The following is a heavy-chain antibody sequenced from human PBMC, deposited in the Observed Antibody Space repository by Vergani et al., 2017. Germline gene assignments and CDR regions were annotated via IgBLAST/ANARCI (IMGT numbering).Heavy chain of an antibody. CDR1: GFTFADYA. V-gene: IGHV3-9*01. D-gene: IGHD1-1*01. Sequence: EVQLVESGGGLEQPGGSLRLSCAASGFTFADYAIHWVRQAPGKGLEWISGITWSKVAIGYAESVKGRFTISRDNEKSSLYLEMNTLRPDDTALYYCEKDGKSCTSGPASMYLDYWCQGALVTISS. CDR2: ITWSKVAI. CDR3: EKDGKSCTSGPASMYLDY. J-gene: IGHJ4*02.